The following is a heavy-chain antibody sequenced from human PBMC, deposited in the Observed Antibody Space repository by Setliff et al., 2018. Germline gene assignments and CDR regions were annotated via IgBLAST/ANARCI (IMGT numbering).Heavy chain of an antibody. D-gene: IGHD3-3*01. J-gene: IGHJ6*03. Sequence: SETLSLTCTVSDDSISSRRYYWGWFRQPAGKRLEWIGQIYTSWSTNYNPSFNSRVTISLDTSKNQFSLSLKTVTAADTAVYYCARMSGFQYIDVWDEGTTVTVSS. CDR1: DDSISSRRYY. CDR2: IYTSWST. V-gene: IGHV4-61*09. CDR3: ARMSGFQYIDV.